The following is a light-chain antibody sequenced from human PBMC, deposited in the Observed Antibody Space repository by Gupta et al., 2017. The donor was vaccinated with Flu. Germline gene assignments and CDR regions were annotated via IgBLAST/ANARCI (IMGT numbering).Light chain of an antibody. Sequence: GRINISCRASQSNSRWLAWYQQKPGKPPKPLIFAASILQSGVASRFSGSGSGTDFTLTINNLQPEDFGTYYCQQANSFPITFGQGTRL. V-gene: IGKV1-12*01. CDR1: QSNSRW. CDR3: QQANSFPIT. CDR2: AAS. J-gene: IGKJ5*01.